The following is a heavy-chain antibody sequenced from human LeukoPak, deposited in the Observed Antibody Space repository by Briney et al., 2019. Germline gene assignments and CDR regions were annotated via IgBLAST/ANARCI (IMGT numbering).Heavy chain of an antibody. CDR3: ARQYSSSWYMFAFDI. J-gene: IGHJ3*02. D-gene: IGHD6-13*01. CDR1: GGSIRSYY. V-gene: IGHV4-4*07. Sequence: PSETLSLTCTVSGGSIRSYYWSWLRQPAGKGLEWIGRIYTSGTTNYSPSLKSRVTMSVDTSKNQFSLKLSSVTAADTAVYYCARQYSSSWYMFAFDIWGQGTMVTVSS. CDR2: IYTSGTT.